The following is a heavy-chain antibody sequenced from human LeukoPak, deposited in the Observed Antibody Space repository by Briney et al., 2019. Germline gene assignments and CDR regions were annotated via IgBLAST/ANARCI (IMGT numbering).Heavy chain of an antibody. V-gene: IGHV3-23*01. CDR1: GFTFSSYA. J-gene: IGHJ4*02. D-gene: IGHD6-13*01. Sequence: GGSLRLSCAASGFTFSSYAMSWVRQAPGKGLEWVSAISGSGGSTYYADSVKGRFTISRDNSKNTLYLQMNSLRAEDTAVYYCASPAYSSSWYWDDYWGQGTLVTVSP. CDR3: ASPAYSSSWYWDDY. CDR2: ISGSGGST.